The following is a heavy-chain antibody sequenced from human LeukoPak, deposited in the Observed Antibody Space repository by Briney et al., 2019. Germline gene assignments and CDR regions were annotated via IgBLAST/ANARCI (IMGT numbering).Heavy chain of an antibody. V-gene: IGHV1-24*01. D-gene: IGHD3-3*01. J-gene: IGHJ3*02. CDR2: FDPEDGET. CDR1: GYTLTELS. Sequence: GASVKVSCKVSGYTLTELSMHWVRQAPGKGLEWMGGFDPEDGETIYAQKFQGRVTMTEDTSTDTAYMELSSLRSEDTAVYYCATGEWFSLRPAFDIWGQGTMVTVSS. CDR3: ATGEWFSLRPAFDI.